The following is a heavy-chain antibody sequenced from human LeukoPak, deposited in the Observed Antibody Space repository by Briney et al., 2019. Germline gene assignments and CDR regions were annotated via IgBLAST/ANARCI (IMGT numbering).Heavy chain of an antibody. V-gene: IGHV3-23*01. CDR2: INSGGAI. Sequence: PGGSLRLSCAVSGFTFSDYAMTWVRQAPGKGLEWVSTINSGGAINYADSVKGRFTISRDNPKNTLYLQMNSLRAEDTAVYYCAKRGSYSSSFTSTFDYWGQGTLDTVSS. J-gene: IGHJ4*02. CDR3: AKRGSYSSSFTSTFDY. D-gene: IGHD6-6*01. CDR1: GFTFSDYA.